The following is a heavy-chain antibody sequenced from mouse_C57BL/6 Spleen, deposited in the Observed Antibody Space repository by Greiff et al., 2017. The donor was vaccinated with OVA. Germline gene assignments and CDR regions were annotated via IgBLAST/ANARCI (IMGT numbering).Heavy chain of an antibody. CDR2: IRYDGSN. V-gene: IGHV3-6*01. D-gene: IGHD2-4*01. CDR3: ATYDSAYYYAMDY. Sequence: EVQLQESGPGLVKPSQSLYLTCSVTGYSITSGYYWYWIRPTPGNQLEWLGYIRYDGSNKYNPTLKNRISITRDTSKNQFFLKLNSVTTEDTATYYCATYDSAYYYAMDYWGQGTSVTVSS. J-gene: IGHJ4*01. CDR1: GYSITSGYY.